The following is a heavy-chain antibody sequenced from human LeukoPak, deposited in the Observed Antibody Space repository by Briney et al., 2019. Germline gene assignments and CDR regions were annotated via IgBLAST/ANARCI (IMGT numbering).Heavy chain of an antibody. CDR1: GFTFSSYA. CDR3: ARDPTTVTPEYFDY. D-gene: IGHD4-17*01. Sequence: PGGSLRLSCAASGFTFSSYAMYWVRQAPGKGLEWVAVISYDGSSKYYADSVKGRFTISRDNSKNTLYLQMNSLRAEDTAVYYCARDPTTVTPEYFDYWGQGTLVTVSS. V-gene: IGHV3-30-3*01. J-gene: IGHJ4*02. CDR2: ISYDGSSK.